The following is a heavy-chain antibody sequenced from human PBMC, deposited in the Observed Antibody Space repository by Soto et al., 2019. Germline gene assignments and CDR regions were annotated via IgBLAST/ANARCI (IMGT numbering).Heavy chain of an antibody. J-gene: IGHJ4*02. Sequence: GGSLRLSCAASGFTFSSYSMNWVRQAPGKGLEWVSYISSSSSTIYYADSVKGRFTISRDNAKNSLYLQMNSLRAEDTAVYYCARLVGATQGDYWGQGTLVTVSS. CDR2: ISSSSSTI. D-gene: IGHD1-26*01. CDR1: GFTFSSYS. CDR3: ARLVGATQGDY. V-gene: IGHV3-48*01.